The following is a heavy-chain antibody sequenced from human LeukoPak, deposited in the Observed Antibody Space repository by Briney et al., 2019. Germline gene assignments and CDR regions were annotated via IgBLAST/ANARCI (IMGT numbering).Heavy chain of an antibody. CDR3: ARGLLARF. J-gene: IGHJ1*01. CDR1: GGSFNDYY. Sequence: SETLSLTCAVPGGSFNDYYWSWIRQPPGKGLEWIGEISHSGSTNYNPSLKSRVTMSVDTSKKHFSLNLLSVTAADTAVYYCARGLLARFWGQGTLVTVSS. V-gene: IGHV4-34*01. CDR2: ISHSGST. D-gene: IGHD5-12*01.